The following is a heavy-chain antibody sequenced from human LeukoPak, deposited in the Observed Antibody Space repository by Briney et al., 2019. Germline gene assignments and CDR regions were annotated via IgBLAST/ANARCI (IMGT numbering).Heavy chain of an antibody. CDR3: ARRIGYYGSGSYYNDY. J-gene: IGHJ4*02. Sequence: GASLQISCEGSGSIFTSYWIGGGRQLRGKGLEWMGIIYPGDSDTKYSPSFQGQVTISADKSSSTAYLQWSSLKASDTAMYYCARRIGYYGSGSYYNDYWGQGTLVTVSS. CDR2: IYPGDSDT. V-gene: IGHV5-51*01. D-gene: IGHD3-10*01. CDR1: GSIFTSYW.